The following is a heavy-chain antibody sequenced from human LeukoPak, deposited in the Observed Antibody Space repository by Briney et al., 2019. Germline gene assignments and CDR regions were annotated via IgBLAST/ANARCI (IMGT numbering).Heavy chain of an antibody. CDR2: INTNTGNP. D-gene: IGHD6-13*01. Sequence: ASVRVSCKASGYTFTGYYMHWVRQAPGQGLEWMGWINTNTGNPTYAQGFTGRFVFSLDTSVSTAYLQISSLKAEDTAVYYCARAGCSSSWYVNWFDPWGQGTLVTVSS. V-gene: IGHV7-4-1*02. CDR3: ARAGCSSSWYVNWFDP. J-gene: IGHJ5*02. CDR1: GYTFTGYY.